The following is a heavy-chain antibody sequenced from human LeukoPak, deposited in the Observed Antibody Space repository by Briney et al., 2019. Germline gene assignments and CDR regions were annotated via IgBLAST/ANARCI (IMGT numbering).Heavy chain of an antibody. J-gene: IGHJ6*03. V-gene: IGHV3-30*02. Sequence: GGSLRLSCAASGFTFSGYSINWVRQAPGKGLEWVAFIRYDGSNKYYADSVKGRFTISRDNSKNTLYLQMNSLRAEDTAVYYCAKDPHNNWGDYYYYYMDVWGKGTTVTVSS. CDR2: IRYDGSNK. CDR3: AKDPHNNWGDYYYYYMDV. CDR1: GFTFSGYS. D-gene: IGHD7-27*01.